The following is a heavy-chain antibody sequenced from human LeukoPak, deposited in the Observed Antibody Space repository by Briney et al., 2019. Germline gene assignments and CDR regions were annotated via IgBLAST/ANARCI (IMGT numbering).Heavy chain of an antibody. Sequence: PSETLSLTCTVSGDSVSSGSSYWSWIRQPPGKGLEWIGYIYYSGSTDYNPSLKSRVGILLDTSKNQVSLKLSSVTAADTAVYYCARESLSDYYGSGSFSSWSQGTLVTVSS. CDR3: ARESLSDYYGSGSFSS. D-gene: IGHD3-10*01. V-gene: IGHV4-61*01. J-gene: IGHJ5*02. CDR1: GDSVSSGSSY. CDR2: IYYSGST.